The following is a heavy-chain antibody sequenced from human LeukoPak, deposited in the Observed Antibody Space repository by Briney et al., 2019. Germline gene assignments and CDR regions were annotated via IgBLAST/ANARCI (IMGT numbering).Heavy chain of an antibody. CDR2: IYYSGST. J-gene: IGHJ4*02. CDR1: GGSISSSSYY. D-gene: IGHD3-3*01. CDR3: AVHRTIWSGYYIGD. Sequence: SETLSLTCTVSGGSISSSSYYWGWIRQPPGKGLEWIGSIYYSGSTYYNPSLKSRVTISVDTPKNQFSLKLSSVTAADTAVYYCAVHRTIWSGYYIGDWGQGTLVTVSS. V-gene: IGHV4-39*01.